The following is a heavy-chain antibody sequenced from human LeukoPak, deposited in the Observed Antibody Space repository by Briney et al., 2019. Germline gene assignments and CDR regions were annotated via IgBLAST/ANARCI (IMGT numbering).Heavy chain of an antibody. V-gene: IGHV3-48*04. Sequence: PGGSLRLSCAASGFTFSSYSMNWVRQAPGKGLEWVSYISGFGTTIYYADSVKGRFTISRDNAKNSVYLQMNSLRGDDTAIYFCAGRYCRGGSCLTNYYGMDVWGQGTTVTVSS. CDR1: GFTFSSYS. D-gene: IGHD2-15*01. J-gene: IGHJ6*02. CDR3: AGRYCRGGSCLTNYYGMDV. CDR2: ISGFGTTI.